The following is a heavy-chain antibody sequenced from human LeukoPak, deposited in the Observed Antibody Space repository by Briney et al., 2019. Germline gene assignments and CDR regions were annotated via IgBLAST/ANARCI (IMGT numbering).Heavy chain of an antibody. CDR2: INPKSGAT. V-gene: IGHV1-2*02. CDR3: ARSFYDPYYFYMDV. J-gene: IGHJ6*03. CDR1: GYTFTGYY. Sequence: ASVKVSCKASGYTFTGYYMRWVRQAPGQGLEWMGWINPKSGATKYAQKLQGRVSMTRDRSFSTAYMELSRLRSDDTAVYYCARSFYDPYYFYMDVWGKGTTDTVSS. D-gene: IGHD3-3*01.